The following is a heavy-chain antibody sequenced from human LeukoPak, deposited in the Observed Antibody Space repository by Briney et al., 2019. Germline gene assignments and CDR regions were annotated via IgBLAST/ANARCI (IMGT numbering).Heavy chain of an antibody. J-gene: IGHJ2*01. CDR2: INHSGST. D-gene: IGHD3-22*01. CDR3: ARAARQGFTMIVVPFFYFDL. CDR1: GGSISSGASD. Sequence: SETLSLTCTVSGGSISSGASDWGWIRQHPKRGLEWVGYINHSGSTYYSPSLGSRVTMSVDASKNQFSLKLSSVTAADSAVYYCARAARQGFTMIVVPFFYFDLWGRGTLVTVSS. V-gene: IGHV4-31*03.